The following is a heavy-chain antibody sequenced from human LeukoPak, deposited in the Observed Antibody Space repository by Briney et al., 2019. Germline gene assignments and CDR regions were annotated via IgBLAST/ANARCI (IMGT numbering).Heavy chain of an antibody. CDR3: AKVGDYYDSSGYLY. V-gene: IGHV3-23*01. D-gene: IGHD3-22*01. CDR2: ITGSSGST. CDR1: GFTFSSYA. Sequence: GGSLRLSCAASGFTFSSYAMTWVRQAPGKGLEWVSSITGSSGSTYYADSVKGRFTISRDNSQNTLYLRMSSLRADDTAVYYCAKVGDYYDSSGYLYWGQGTLVTVSS. J-gene: IGHJ4*02.